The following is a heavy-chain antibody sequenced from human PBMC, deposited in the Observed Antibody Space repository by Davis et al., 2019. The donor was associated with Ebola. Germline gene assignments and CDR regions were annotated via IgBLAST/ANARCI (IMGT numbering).Heavy chain of an antibody. J-gene: IGHJ4*02. CDR3: AREGFDN. Sequence: SETLSLTCIVSGGSISSGDYYWSWVRQRPGKGLEWIGYMYSSGSTNYNPSLRSRVTISLDTSNNQFSLKVRSVTAADTAVYYCAREGFDNWGQGILVTVSS. CDR1: GGSISSGDYY. V-gene: IGHV4-61*08. CDR2: MYSSGST.